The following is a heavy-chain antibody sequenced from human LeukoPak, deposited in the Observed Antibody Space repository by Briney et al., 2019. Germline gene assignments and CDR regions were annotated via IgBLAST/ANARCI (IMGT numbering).Heavy chain of an antibody. CDR1: GLTVSRNY. CDR2: IYSGGST. J-gene: IGHJ4*02. V-gene: IGHV3-53*01. D-gene: IGHD3-22*01. CDR3: ARDHYYDSSGYYYPFDY. Sequence: GGSLRLSCAASGLTVSRNYMSWVRQAPGKGLESVSVIYSGGSTYYADSVRGRFTISRDNSKNTLYLQMNSLRVEDTAVYYCARDHYYDSSGYYYPFDYWGQGTLVTVSS.